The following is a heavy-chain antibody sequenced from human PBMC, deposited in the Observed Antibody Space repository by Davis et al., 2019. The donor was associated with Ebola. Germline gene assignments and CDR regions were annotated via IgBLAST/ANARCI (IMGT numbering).Heavy chain of an antibody. CDR1: RGSFSGYY. CDR3: ARSRTVPGHMDV. Sequence: PSETLSLTCAVYRGSFSGYYWSWIRQPPGKGLEWIGEINHSGGTNYNPSLKSRVTISVDTSKNQFSLKLNSVTAADTSVYYCARSRTVPGHMDVWGKGTTVTVSS. V-gene: IGHV4-34*01. CDR2: INHSGGT. J-gene: IGHJ6*03. D-gene: IGHD4-17*01.